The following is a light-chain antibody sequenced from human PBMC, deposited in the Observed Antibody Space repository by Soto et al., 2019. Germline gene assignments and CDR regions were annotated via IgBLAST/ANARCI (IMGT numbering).Light chain of an antibody. CDR3: MQALQTPWT. J-gene: IGKJ1*01. CDR1: QSLLHSNGYNY. Sequence: DLVMTQSPLSLPVTPGEPASISCRSSQSLLHSNGYNYLDWYLQKPGQSPQLLIYLGSNRASGVPDRFSGGGSGPDFTLKISRVEAEDVGVYYCMQALQTPWTFGQGTKVE. V-gene: IGKV2-28*01. CDR2: LGS.